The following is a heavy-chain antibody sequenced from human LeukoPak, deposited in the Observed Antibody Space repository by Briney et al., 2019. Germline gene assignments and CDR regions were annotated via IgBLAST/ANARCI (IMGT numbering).Heavy chain of an antibody. CDR1: GYTXTSYG. CDR3: ARGSGRLWFGELYGTSTPHKDDAFDI. Sequence: ASVKVSCKASGYTXTSYGISGVRQAPGQGLEWMGWISDYNGNTNYAQKLQGRVIMTTDTSTSTAYMELRSLRSDDTAVYYCARGSGRLWFGELYGTSTPHKDDAFDIWGQGTMVTVSS. V-gene: IGHV1-18*01. J-gene: IGHJ3*02. CDR2: ISDYNGNT. D-gene: IGHD3-10*01.